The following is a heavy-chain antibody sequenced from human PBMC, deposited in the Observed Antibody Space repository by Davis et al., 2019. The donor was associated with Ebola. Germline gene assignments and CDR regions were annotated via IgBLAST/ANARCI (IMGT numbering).Heavy chain of an antibody. V-gene: IGHV3-30*18. D-gene: IGHD5-12*01. CDR1: GFTFSNYA. Sequence: GESLKISCAASGFTFSNYAMHCVRHAPGKGLQWVAIIAFDGSNQYYADSVKGRFTISRDNSRNTLFLQMTSLRAEDRAVYYCANLYRGDWGQGTLVTVSS. CDR3: ANLYRGD. J-gene: IGHJ4*02. CDR2: IAFDGSNQ.